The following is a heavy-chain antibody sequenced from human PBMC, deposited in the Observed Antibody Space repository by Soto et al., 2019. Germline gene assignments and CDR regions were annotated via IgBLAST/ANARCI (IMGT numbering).Heavy chain of an antibody. D-gene: IGHD2-2*01. Sequence: PGGSLRLSCTASGFTFGDYAMSWFRQAPGKGLEWVGFIRSKAYGGTTEYTASVKGRFTISRDDSKSIAYLQMNSLKTEDTAVYYCTRNRVFRRFRPVVPPSGYWGQGTMVTVSS. CDR2: IRSKAYGGTT. J-gene: IGHJ4*03. V-gene: IGHV3-49*01. CDR3: TRNRVFRRFRPVVPPSGY. CDR1: GFTFGDYA.